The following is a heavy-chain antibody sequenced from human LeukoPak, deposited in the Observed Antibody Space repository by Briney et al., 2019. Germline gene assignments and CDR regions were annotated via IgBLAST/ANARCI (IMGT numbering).Heavy chain of an antibody. J-gene: IGHJ4*02. CDR1: GGSFSGYY. V-gene: IGHV4-34*01. CDR3: ASRMRNYDFWSGYYRDY. D-gene: IGHD3-3*01. Sequence: SSETLSFTCAVYGGSFSGYYWSWIRQPPGKGLEWIGEINLSGSTNYNPSLKSRVTISVDTSKNQFSLKLSSVTAADTAVYYCASRMRNYDFWSGYYRDYWGQGTLVTVSS. CDR2: INLSGST.